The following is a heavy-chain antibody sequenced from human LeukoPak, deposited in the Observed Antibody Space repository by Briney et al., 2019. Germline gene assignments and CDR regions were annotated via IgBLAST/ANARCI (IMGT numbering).Heavy chain of an antibody. J-gene: IGHJ4*02. CDR2: INHSGST. CDR1: GGSFSGYY. V-gene: IGHV4-34*01. Sequence: SETLSLTCAVYGGSFSGYYWSWIRQPPGKGLEWIGEINHSGSTNYNPSLKSRVTISVDTSKNQFSLKLSSVTAADTAVYYCARAGDYFDYWGQGTLITVSS. CDR3: ARAGDYFDY.